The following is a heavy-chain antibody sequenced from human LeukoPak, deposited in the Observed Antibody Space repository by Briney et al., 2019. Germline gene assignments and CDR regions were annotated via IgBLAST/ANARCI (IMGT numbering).Heavy chain of an antibody. Sequence: GGSLRLSCAASGFTVSSNYMSWVRQAPGKGLEWVSVIYSGGSTYYADSVKGRFTISRDNSKNTLYLQMNSLRAEDTAVYYCAKVVKEDYGDHWGQGTLVTVSS. J-gene: IGHJ4*02. CDR1: GFTVSSNY. D-gene: IGHD4-17*01. CDR3: AKVVKEDYGDH. CDR2: IYSGGST. V-gene: IGHV3-53*01.